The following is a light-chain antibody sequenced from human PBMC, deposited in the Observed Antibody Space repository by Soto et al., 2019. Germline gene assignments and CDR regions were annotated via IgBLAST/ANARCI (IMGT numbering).Light chain of an antibody. CDR2: GAS. CDR1: QDISNY. J-gene: IGKJ4*01. CDR3: QQLNSYPS. V-gene: IGKV1-33*01. Sequence: DIQMTQSPSSLSASVGDRVTITCQASQDISNYLNWYQRKPGKAPKLLIYGASNLETGVPSRFSGSGSGTDFTLTISSLQPEDFATYYCQQLNSYPSFGGGTKVDIK.